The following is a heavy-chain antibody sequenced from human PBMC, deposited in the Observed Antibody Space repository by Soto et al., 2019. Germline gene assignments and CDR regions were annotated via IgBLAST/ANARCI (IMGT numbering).Heavy chain of an antibody. CDR3: ASLGIGAAAGKAIDY. CDR1: GGSFSGYY. Sequence: SETLSLTCAVYGGSFSGYYWSWIRQPPGKGLEWIGEINHSGSTNYNPSLKSRVTISVDTSKNQFSLKLSSVTAADTAVYYCASLGIGAAAGKAIDYRGQGTLVTVSS. D-gene: IGHD6-13*01. V-gene: IGHV4-34*01. CDR2: INHSGST. J-gene: IGHJ4*02.